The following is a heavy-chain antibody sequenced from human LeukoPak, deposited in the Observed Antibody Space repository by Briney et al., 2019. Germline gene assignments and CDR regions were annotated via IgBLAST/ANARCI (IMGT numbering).Heavy chain of an antibody. CDR3: ARGFARGVPAAIRYYYMDV. CDR2: IKQDGSEK. CDR1: GFTFSSYW. Sequence: PGGSLRLSCAASGFTFSSYWMSWVRQAPGKGLEWVANIKQDGSEKYYVDSVKGRFTISRDNAKNSLYLQMNSLRAEDTAVYYCARGFARGVPAAIRYYYMDVWGKGTTVTVSS. J-gene: IGHJ6*03. D-gene: IGHD2-2*01. V-gene: IGHV3-7*01.